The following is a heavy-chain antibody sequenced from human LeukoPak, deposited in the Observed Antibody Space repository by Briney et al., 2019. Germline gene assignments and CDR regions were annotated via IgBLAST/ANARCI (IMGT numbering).Heavy chain of an antibody. D-gene: IGHD6-6*01. CDR3: AREPYSSSSGFDY. CDR2: INPNSGGT. V-gene: IGHV1-2*02. J-gene: IGHJ4*02. Sequence: ASVKLSFKASGYTFTGYYMHWVRHGPGQGLGWMGWINPNSGGTNYAQKFQCRVTMTRDTSISTAYMELSRLRSDDTAVYYCAREPYSSSSGFDYWGQGTLVTVSS. CDR1: GYTFTGYY.